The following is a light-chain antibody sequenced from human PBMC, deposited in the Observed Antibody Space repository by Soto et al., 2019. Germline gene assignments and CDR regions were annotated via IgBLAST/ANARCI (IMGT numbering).Light chain of an antibody. Sequence: QSALTQPPSASGSPGKSVTISCTGTSSDVGGYNYVSWFQQHPGKAPKLIIFEVSKRPSGVPDLFSGSKSGNTASLTVSGLQPEDEADYFCISYVHVTTWVFGGGTKVTVL. CDR3: ISYVHVTTWV. J-gene: IGLJ3*02. V-gene: IGLV2-8*01. CDR1: SSDVGGYNY. CDR2: EVS.